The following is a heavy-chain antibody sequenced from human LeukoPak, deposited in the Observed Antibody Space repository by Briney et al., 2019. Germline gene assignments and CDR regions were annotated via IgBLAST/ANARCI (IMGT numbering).Heavy chain of an antibody. CDR1: GGSISSGRYY. CDR2: IYTSGST. D-gene: IGHD3-22*01. V-gene: IGHV4-61*02. Sequence: SETLSLTCTVSGGSISSGRYYWSWIRQPAGKGLEWIGRIYTSGSTNYNPSLKSRVTISVDTSKNQFSLKLSSVTAADTAVYYCAGVGGYYRVDYWGQGTLVTVSS. CDR3: AGVGGYYRVDY. J-gene: IGHJ4*02.